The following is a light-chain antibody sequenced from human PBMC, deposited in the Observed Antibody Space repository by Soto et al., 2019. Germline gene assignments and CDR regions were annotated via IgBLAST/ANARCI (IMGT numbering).Light chain of an antibody. CDR1: QRVRSY. V-gene: IGKV3-11*01. J-gene: IGKJ4*01. CDR2: DAS. Sequence: IGVTQAPATLCLYPGESATLSCRASQRVRSYLAWYQQKPGQAPRLIIYDASTRATGSPARFSGSGSGTEFTLTISSLQAEDFAVYYCQQRSNWPRTFGEGTKVDI. CDR3: QQRSNWPRT.